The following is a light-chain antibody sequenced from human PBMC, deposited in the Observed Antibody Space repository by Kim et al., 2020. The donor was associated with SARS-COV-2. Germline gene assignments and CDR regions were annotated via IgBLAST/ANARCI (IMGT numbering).Light chain of an antibody. CDR3: QAWDSSTVV. CDR1: KLGDKY. J-gene: IGLJ2*01. Sequence: SYELTQPPSVSVSPGQTASITCSGDKLGDKYACWYQQKPGQSPVLAIYQDIKRPSGIPERFSGSNSDNTATLTISGTQAMDEADYYCQAWDSSTVVFGGG. V-gene: IGLV3-1*01. CDR2: QDI.